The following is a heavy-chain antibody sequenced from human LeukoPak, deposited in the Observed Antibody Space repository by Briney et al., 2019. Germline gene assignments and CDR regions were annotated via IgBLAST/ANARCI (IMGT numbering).Heavy chain of an antibody. CDR3: AELGITIIGGV. CDR1: GFTFSRYE. Sequence: GGALRLSCTASGFTFSRYEMNWVGQAPGKGVEGVAYISSSGSNIYYADSVKGRFTIYRDNAKKSLYLQMNSLRAADTAVYYCAELGITIIGGVWGKGTPVTISS. CDR2: ISSSGSNI. D-gene: IGHD3-10*02. V-gene: IGHV3-48*03. J-gene: IGHJ6*04.